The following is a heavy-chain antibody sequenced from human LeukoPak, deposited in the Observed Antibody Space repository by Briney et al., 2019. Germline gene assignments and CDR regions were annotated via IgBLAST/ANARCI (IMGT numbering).Heavy chain of an antibody. CDR1: GGSISSSSYY. J-gene: IGHJ6*03. CDR3: ARGTPYCSSTSCYEGARAAYYYYYMDV. D-gene: IGHD2-2*01. Sequence: PSETLSLTCTVSGGSISSSSYYWGWIRQPPGKGLEWIGSIYYDGSTYYNPSLKSRVTISVDRSKNQFSLKLSSVTAADTAVYYCARGTPYCSSTSCYEGARAAYYYYYMDVWGKGTTVTVSS. V-gene: IGHV4-39*07. CDR2: IYYDGST.